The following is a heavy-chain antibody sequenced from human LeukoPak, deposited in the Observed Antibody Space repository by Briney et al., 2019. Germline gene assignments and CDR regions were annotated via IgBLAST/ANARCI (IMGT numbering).Heavy chain of an antibody. D-gene: IGHD3-22*01. CDR1: GFTFSSYG. V-gene: IGHV3-21*01. CDR2: ISSSSSYI. J-gene: IGHJ6*03. CDR3: ARDLLGYNYHYMDV. Sequence: GGSLRLSCAASGFTFSSYGMHWVRQAPGKGLEWVSSISSSSSYIYYADSVKGRFTISRDNAKNSLYLQMNSLRAEDTAVYYCARDLLGYNYHYMDVWGKGTTVTVSS.